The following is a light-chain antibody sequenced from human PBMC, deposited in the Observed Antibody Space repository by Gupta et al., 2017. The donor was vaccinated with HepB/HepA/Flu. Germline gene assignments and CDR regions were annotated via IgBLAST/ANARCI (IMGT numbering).Light chain of an antibody. V-gene: IGKV4-1*01. CDR3: QQYYSSPLT. Sequence: DIVMTQSPDSLAVSLGERATINCKSSQSVLYSSNNKNYLSWFQQKPGQPPKLLIYWASTRESGVPDRFSGSGSGTDFTLTISSLRAEDVAVYYCQQYYSSPLTFGGWTKVEIK. CDR1: QSVLYSSNNKNY. CDR2: WAS. J-gene: IGKJ4*01.